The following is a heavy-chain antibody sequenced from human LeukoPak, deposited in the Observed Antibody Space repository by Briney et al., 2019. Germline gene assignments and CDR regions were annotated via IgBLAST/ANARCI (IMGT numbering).Heavy chain of an antibody. CDR1: GFTFSNYW. Sequence: GGSLRLSCAASGFTFSNYWMHWVRQAPGAGLVWLSGITPDGSGTRYVDSVKGRFTISRDNAKNILYLQMNSLRTEDTAVYYCASSHIPDYYDSSGGYAFDIWGQGTMVTVSS. J-gene: IGHJ3*02. D-gene: IGHD3-22*01. CDR3: ASSHIPDYYDSSGGYAFDI. V-gene: IGHV3-74*01. CDR2: ITPDGSGT.